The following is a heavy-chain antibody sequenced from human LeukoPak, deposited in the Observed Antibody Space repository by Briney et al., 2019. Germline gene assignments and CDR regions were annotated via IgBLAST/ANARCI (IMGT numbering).Heavy chain of an antibody. CDR1: GGTFSSYA. V-gene: IGHV1-69*05. D-gene: IGHD6-19*01. CDR3: ARGRGAVAGSAGPFDP. Sequence: GSSVKVSCKASGGTFSSYAISWVRQAPGQGLEWMGRIIPIFGTANYAQKFQGRVTITTDESTRTAYMALSRQRSEDQAAFYCARGRGAVAGSAGPFDPWGQGTLVTVSS. CDR2: IIPIFGTA. J-gene: IGHJ5*02.